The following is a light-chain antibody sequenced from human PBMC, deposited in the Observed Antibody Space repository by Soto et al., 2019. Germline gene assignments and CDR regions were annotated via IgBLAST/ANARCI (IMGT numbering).Light chain of an antibody. Sequence: EIVLTQSPGTLSLSPGERATLSCRASQSVSSSYLAWYQQKPGQAPRLLIYGASTRATGIPDRFSGSGSGTDFTLTIFRLEPEDFAVYYCQQYGTSPLTFCQGTKVEIK. CDR2: GAS. CDR1: QSVSSSY. CDR3: QQYGTSPLT. J-gene: IGKJ1*01. V-gene: IGKV3-20*01.